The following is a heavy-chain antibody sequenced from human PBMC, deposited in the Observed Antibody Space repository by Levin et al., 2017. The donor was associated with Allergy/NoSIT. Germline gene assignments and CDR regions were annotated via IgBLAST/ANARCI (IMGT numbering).Heavy chain of an antibody. D-gene: IGHD1-26*01. J-gene: IGHJ4*02. Sequence: LSLTCAASGFTVSSNYMSWVRQAPGKGLEWVSVIYTGGNTYYADSVKGRFTIFRDNSKNTLYLQMNSLRAEDTAVYYCARGKLWATNFDYWGQGTLVTVSS. V-gene: IGHV3-53*01. CDR2: IYTGGNT. CDR3: ARGKLWATNFDY. CDR1: GFTVSSNY.